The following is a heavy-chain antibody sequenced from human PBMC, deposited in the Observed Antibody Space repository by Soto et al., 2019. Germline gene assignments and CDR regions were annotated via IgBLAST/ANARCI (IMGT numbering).Heavy chain of an antibody. J-gene: IGHJ4*02. D-gene: IGHD4-17*01. CDR2: ISWNSGNI. CDR1: GFTFDAHA. CDR3: ARCETTTSCSHIRN. V-gene: IGHV3-9*01. Sequence: EVQLVESGGGLVQPGRSLRLSCAGSGFTFDAHAMHWVRQAPGKGLEWVSTISWNSGNIHYADSVKGRFTISRDNAKNSLYLQVNSLRAEDTALYYCARCETTTSCSHIRNGGQGTLVTVSS.